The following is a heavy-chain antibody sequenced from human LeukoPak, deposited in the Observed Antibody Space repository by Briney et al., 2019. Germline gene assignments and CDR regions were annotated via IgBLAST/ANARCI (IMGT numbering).Heavy chain of an antibody. Sequence: GGSLRLSCAASGFTLSSYAMSWVRQAPGQGLEWMGWINPNSGGTNYAQKFQGRVTMTRDTSMSTAYMELSSLRSEDTAVYYCAADATTPYSSSWYLDYYYYMDVWGKGTTVTVSS. CDR3: AADATTPYSSSWYLDYYYYMDV. J-gene: IGHJ6*03. V-gene: IGHV1-2*02. CDR1: GFTLSSYA. CDR2: INPNSGGT. D-gene: IGHD6-13*01.